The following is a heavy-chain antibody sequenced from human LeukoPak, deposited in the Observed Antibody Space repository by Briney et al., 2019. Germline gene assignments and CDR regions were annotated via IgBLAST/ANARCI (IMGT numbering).Heavy chain of an antibody. CDR3: AKGTGSSGWYWFDY. V-gene: IGHV3-23*01. D-gene: IGHD6-19*01. J-gene: IGHJ4*02. Sequence: GGSLRLSCAASGFTFSSYAMSWVRQAPGKGLEWVSAISGSGGSTYYADSVKGRFTISRDNSKNTLYLQTNSLRAEDTAVYYCAKGTGSSGWYWFDYWGQGTLVTVSS. CDR1: GFTFSSYA. CDR2: ISGSGGST.